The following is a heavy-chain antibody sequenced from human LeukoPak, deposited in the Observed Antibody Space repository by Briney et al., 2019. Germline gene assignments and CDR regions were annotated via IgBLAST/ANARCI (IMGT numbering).Heavy chain of an antibody. D-gene: IGHD6-6*01. CDR3: ARDFGGAARLDY. J-gene: IGHJ4*02. CDR1: GFTFSSYW. Sequence: GGSLRLSCAASGFTFSSYWMHWVRKAPGKGLVWVSRINTDGSRTYYADSVKGRFTISRDNAKNMLYLQMNSLRAEDTAVYYCARDFGGAARLDYWGQGTPVTVSS. CDR2: INTDGSRT. V-gene: IGHV3-74*01.